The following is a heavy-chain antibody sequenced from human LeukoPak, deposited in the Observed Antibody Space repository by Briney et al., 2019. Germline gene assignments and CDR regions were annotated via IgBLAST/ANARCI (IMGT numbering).Heavy chain of an antibody. D-gene: IGHD3-10*01. V-gene: IGHV4-39*07. Sequence: SETLSLTCTVSGGSISSSSYYWGWIRQPPGKGLEWIGSIYYSGSTYYNPSLKSRVTISVDTSKNQFSLKLSSVTAADTAVYYCARSPWVRGTGGDYWGQGTLVTVSS. J-gene: IGHJ4*02. CDR3: ARSPWVRGTGGDY. CDR2: IYYSGST. CDR1: GGSISSSSYY.